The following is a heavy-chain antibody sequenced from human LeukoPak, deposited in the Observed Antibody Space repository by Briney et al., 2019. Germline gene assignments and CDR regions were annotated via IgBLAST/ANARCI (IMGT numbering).Heavy chain of an antibody. D-gene: IGHD3-10*01. CDR1: GFTFSIYA. Sequence: PGGSLRLSCAASGFTFSIYAMSWVRQAPGRGLEWVSGISGSGGSTYYADSVKGRFTISRDNSKNTLYLQMNSLRAEDTAIFYCATNYYGSGSPADAFDIWGQGTVVTVSS. CDR2: ISGSGGST. V-gene: IGHV3-23*01. CDR3: ATNYYGSGSPADAFDI. J-gene: IGHJ3*02.